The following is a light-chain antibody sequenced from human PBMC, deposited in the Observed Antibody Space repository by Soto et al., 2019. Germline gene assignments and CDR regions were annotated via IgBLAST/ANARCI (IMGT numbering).Light chain of an antibody. CDR2: GAS. Sequence: EIVMTQSPATLSVSPGERATLSCRASQSVSSNLAWYQQKPGQAPRLLIYGASTRATGIPARFSGGGSGTEFTLTISSLQSEDFAVYYCQQYNNLPRTFGQGTKVEIK. V-gene: IGKV3-15*01. CDR1: QSVSSN. CDR3: QQYNNLPRT. J-gene: IGKJ1*01.